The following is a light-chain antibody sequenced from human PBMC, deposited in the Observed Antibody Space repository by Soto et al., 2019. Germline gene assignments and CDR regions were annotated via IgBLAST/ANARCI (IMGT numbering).Light chain of an antibody. CDR2: TNS. CDR3: AAWDDSLNVYV. Sequence: QSVLTQPPSASGTPGQRVTISCSGSSSNIGINTVNWYQQLPGTAPKLLIYTNSQRPSGVPDRFSGSKSGTSASLAISGLQSEDEADYYCAAWDDSLNVYVFGAGTKLTVL. CDR1: SSNIGINT. J-gene: IGLJ1*01. V-gene: IGLV1-44*01.